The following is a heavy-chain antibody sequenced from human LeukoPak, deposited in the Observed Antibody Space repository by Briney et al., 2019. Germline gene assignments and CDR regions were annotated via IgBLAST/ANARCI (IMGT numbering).Heavy chain of an antibody. V-gene: IGHV3-74*01. J-gene: IGHJ2*01. CDR2: IRGDGITT. CDR1: EFTFSNYW. Sequence: GGSLRLSCVASEFTFSNYWIHWVRQAPGKGLVWVSRIRGDGITTNYADSVEGRFTVSRDNAKNTVHLQMNSLRDDDTAVYYCARASPADFNLWGRGTLVTVSS. CDR3: ARASPADFNL.